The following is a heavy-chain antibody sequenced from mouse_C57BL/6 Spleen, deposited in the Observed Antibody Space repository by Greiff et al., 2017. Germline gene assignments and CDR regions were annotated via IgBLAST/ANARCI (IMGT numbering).Heavy chain of an antibody. CDR1: GFNIKDDY. CDR2: IDPENGDT. V-gene: IGHV14-4*01. J-gene: IGHJ3*01. Sequence: EVKLMESGAELVRPGASVKLSCTASGFNIKDDYMHWVKQRPEQGLEWIGWIDPENGDTEYASKFQGKATITADTSSNTAYLQLSSLTSEDTAVYYCTTSLYSNPFAYWGQGTLVTVSA. D-gene: IGHD2-5*01. CDR3: TTSLYSNPFAY.